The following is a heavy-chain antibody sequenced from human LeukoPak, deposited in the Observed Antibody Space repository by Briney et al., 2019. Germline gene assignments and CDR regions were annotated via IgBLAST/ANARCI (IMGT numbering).Heavy chain of an antibody. D-gene: IGHD5-12*01. V-gene: IGHV3-23*01. CDR1: GFTFSSYA. Sequence: GGSLRLSCAASGFTFSSYAMSWVRQAPGKGLEWVSAISGSGGSTYYADSVKGRFTISRDNSKNTLYLQMNSLRAEDTAVYYCAKGSYSGYDPHYFDYWGQGTLVTVSS. J-gene: IGHJ4*02. CDR3: AKGSYSGYDPHYFDY. CDR2: ISGSGGST.